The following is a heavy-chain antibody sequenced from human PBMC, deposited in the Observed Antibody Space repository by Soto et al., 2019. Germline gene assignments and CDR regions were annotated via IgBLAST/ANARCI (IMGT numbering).Heavy chain of an antibody. CDR3: AKDGAIVRLVYAIQAPPYGMDV. J-gene: IGHJ6*02. V-gene: IGHV3-30*18. Sequence: QVQLVESGGGVVQPGRSLRLSCAASGFTFSSYGMHWVRQAPGKGLEWVAVISYDGSNKYYADSVKGRFTISRDNSKNXXYXQXXSLRAEDTAVYYCAKDGAIVRLVYAIQAPPYGMDVWGQGTTVNVSS. CDR1: GFTFSSYG. CDR2: ISYDGSNK. D-gene: IGHD2-8*01.